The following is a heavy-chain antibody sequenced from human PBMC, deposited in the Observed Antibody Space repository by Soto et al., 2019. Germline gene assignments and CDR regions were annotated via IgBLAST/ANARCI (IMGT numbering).Heavy chain of an antibody. V-gene: IGHV3-21*01. CDR2: ISSSSSYI. CDR1: GFTFSSYS. J-gene: IGHJ4*02. Sequence: EVQLVESGGGLVKPGGSLRLSCAASGFTFSSYSMNWVRQAPGKGLEWVSSISSSSSYIYYADSVKGRFTISRDNAKNSLYLQMNSLSAEDTAVYYCASGGGWNDGDYLVDYWGQGTLVTVSS. CDR3: ASGGGWNDGDYLVDY. D-gene: IGHD4-17*01.